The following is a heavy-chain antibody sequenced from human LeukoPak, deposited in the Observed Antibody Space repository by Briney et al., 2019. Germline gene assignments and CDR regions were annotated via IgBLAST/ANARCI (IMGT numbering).Heavy chain of an antibody. CDR1: GFTFSSYA. V-gene: IGHV3-23*01. J-gene: IGHJ5*02. Sequence: GGSLRLSCAASGFTFSSYAMSWVRQAPGKGLEWVSAISGSGGSTYYADSVKGRFTISRDNSKNTLYLQMNSLRAEDTAVYHCAKHLRDYYDSSGYYYPYNWFDPWGQGTLVTVSS. CDR2: ISGSGGST. D-gene: IGHD3-22*01. CDR3: AKHLRDYYDSSGYYYPYNWFDP.